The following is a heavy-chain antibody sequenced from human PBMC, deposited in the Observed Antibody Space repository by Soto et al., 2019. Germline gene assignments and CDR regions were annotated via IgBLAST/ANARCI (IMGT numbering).Heavy chain of an antibody. CDR2: IYHSGCT. CDR1: GYSISSGNY. J-gene: IGHJ5*02. V-gene: IGHV4-38-2*02. CDR3: ARGYYYYSSGYYPLKYLWFDP. D-gene: IGHD3-22*01. Sequence: ETLSLSCSVSGYSISSGNYWCWFRRPPGTGLEGIVGIYHSGCTYYNPPLKNRVTISVDTSKNQFSLKLISVTAADQAVYYCARGYYYYSSGYYPLKYLWFDPWGQGTLVTVYS.